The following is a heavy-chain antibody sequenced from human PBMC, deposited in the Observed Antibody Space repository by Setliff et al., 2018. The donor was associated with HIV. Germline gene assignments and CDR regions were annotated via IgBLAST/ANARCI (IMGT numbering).Heavy chain of an antibody. J-gene: IGHJ5*02. V-gene: IGHV7-4-1*02. CDR2: INTHTGSP. CDR1: GYTFINYA. Sequence: ASVKVSCKASGYTFINYAMNWVRQAPGQGLEWMGWINTHTGSPTYAQAFTGRFVFSVDTSVTTAYLQINNLKTEDTAVYFCARGLYGDYGGDLNWLDPWGHGTRVTVSS. D-gene: IGHD4-17*01. CDR3: ARGLYGDYGGDLNWLDP.